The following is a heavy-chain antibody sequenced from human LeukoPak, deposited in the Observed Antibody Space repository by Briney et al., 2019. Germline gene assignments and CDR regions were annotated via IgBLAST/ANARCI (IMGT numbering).Heavy chain of an antibody. CDR2: ISAYNGNT. D-gene: IGHD2-2*01. J-gene: IGHJ4*02. CDR1: GYSFTDYH. Sequence: ASVKVSCKASGYSFTDYHMHWVRQAPGQGLEWMGWISAYNGNTNYAQKLQGRVTMTTDTSTSTAYMELGSLRSDDTAVYYCARSKYLSTARGEYYFDYWGQGTLVTVSA. CDR3: ARSKYLSTARGEYYFDY. V-gene: IGHV1-18*04.